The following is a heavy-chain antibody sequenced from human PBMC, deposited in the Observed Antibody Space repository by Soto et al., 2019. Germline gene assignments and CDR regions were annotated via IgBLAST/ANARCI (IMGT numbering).Heavy chain of an antibody. CDR2: ISGSGGST. Sequence: EVQLLESGGGLVQPGGSLRLSCAASGFTFSSYAMSWVRQAPGKGLEWVSAISGSGGSTYYADSVKGRFTISRDNSKNTVFLQMNSLRAEDTAVYYCASMTVTALHYFDYWGQGTLVTVSS. CDR1: GFTFSSYA. V-gene: IGHV3-23*01. D-gene: IGHD4-17*01. CDR3: ASMTVTALHYFDY. J-gene: IGHJ4*02.